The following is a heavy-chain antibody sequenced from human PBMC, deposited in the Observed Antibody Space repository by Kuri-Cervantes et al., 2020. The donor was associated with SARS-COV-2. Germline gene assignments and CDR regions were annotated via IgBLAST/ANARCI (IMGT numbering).Heavy chain of an antibody. V-gene: IGHV1-46*01. Sequence: ASVKVSCKASGYTFTSYYMHWVRQAPGQGLEWMGIINPSGGSTSYAQKFQGRVTMTTDTSTSTAYMELRSLRSDDTAVYYCARYASMPPHFLYYYYMDVWGKGTTVTVSS. CDR1: GYTFTSYY. CDR2: INPSGGST. CDR3: ARYASMPPHFLYYYYMDV. J-gene: IGHJ6*03. D-gene: IGHD2/OR15-2a*01.